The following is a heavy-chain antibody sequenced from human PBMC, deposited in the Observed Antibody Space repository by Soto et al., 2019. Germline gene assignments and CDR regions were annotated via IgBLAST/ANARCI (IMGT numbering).Heavy chain of an antibody. D-gene: IGHD3-3*01. J-gene: IGHJ6*02. CDR1: GFRFGDYA. CDR2: ISYDGRHT. Sequence: QVQLVESGGGVAQSGRSLRLSCVTSGFRFGDYAMHWVRQAPGKGLEWVAVISYDGRHTYYADSVKGRFTISRDNSRNTLSLQMNSLRDDTAVYYCARDRVWSRMRVYGMDVWGRGTTVTVSS. CDR3: ARDRVWSRMRVYGMDV. V-gene: IGHV3-30*03.